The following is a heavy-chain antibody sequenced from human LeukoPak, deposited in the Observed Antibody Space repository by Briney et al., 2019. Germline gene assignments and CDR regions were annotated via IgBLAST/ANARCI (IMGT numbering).Heavy chain of an antibody. CDR3: TSFQGYGDYYYYGMDV. CDR2: IRSKAYGGTT. V-gene: IGHV3-49*04. CDR1: GFTFGDYA. D-gene: IGHD4-17*01. Sequence: GGSLRLSCTASGFTFGDYAMSWVCQAPGKGLEWVGFIRSKAYGGTTEYAASVKGRFTISRDDSKSIAYLQMNSLKTEDTAVYYCTSFQGYGDYYYYGMDVWGQGTTVTVSS. J-gene: IGHJ6*02.